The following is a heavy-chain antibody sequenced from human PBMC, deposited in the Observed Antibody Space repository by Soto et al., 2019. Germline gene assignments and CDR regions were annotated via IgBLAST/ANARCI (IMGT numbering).Heavy chain of an antibody. CDR2: IIGRGDTA. CDR1: GFTFSSYA. Sequence: GGSLRLSCAASGFTFSSYAMSWVRQAPGKGPEWVSGIIGRGDTAYDAESVKGRFTISRDNSKNTLYLQMNSLRAEDTAVYYCAKDVRPSGRTGYYFDHWGQGTLVTVSS. D-gene: IGHD3-9*01. CDR3: AKDVRPSGRTGYYFDH. V-gene: IGHV3-23*01. J-gene: IGHJ4*02.